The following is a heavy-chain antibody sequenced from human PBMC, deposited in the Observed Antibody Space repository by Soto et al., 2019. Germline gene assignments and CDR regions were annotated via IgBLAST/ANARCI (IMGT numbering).Heavy chain of an antibody. J-gene: IGHJ4*02. Sequence: GGSLRLSCAASGFTFSRYAMSWVRQAPGKGLEWVSAISGSGGSTYYADSVKGRFTISRDKSKNTLYLQMNSLRAEDTAVYYCAKDGSLYSYGSQNFDYWGQGTLVTVSS. CDR1: GFTFSRYA. D-gene: IGHD5-18*01. CDR2: ISGSGGST. V-gene: IGHV3-23*01. CDR3: AKDGSLYSYGSQNFDY.